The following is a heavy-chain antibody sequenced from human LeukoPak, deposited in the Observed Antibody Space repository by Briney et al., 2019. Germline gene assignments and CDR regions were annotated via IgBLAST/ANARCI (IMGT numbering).Heavy chain of an antibody. J-gene: IGHJ4*02. CDR1: GDSFSSNSAA. Sequence: SQTLSLTCAISGDSFSSNSAAWNWLRQSPSRGLEWLGRTYYRSKWYNDYAVSVKSRITINPDTSKNQFSLQLNSVTPEDTAVYYCARARSSGWYVNFDYWGQGTLVTVSS. D-gene: IGHD6-19*01. CDR2: TYYRSKWYN. CDR3: ARARSSGWYVNFDY. V-gene: IGHV6-1*01.